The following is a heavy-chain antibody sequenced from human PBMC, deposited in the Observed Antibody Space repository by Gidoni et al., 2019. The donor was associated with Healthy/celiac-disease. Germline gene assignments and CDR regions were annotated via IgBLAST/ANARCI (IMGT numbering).Heavy chain of an antibody. D-gene: IGHD6-6*01. CDR2: ISYDGSNK. V-gene: IGHV3-30*18. J-gene: IGHJ6*02. CDR3: AKDQEYSSAEYYYYYGMDV. Sequence: QVPLLDSGGGVVKPGRSLRLSCEASGFTFSTSVMHWVRQAPGKGLEWVAVISYDGSNKYYADSVKGRFTISRDNSKNTLYLQMNSLRAEDTAVYYCAKDQEYSSAEYYYYYGMDVWGQGTTVTVSS. CDR1: GFTFSTSV.